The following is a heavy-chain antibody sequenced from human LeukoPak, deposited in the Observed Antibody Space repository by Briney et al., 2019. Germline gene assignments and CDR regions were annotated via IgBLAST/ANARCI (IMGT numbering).Heavy chain of an antibody. V-gene: IGHV3-7*03. CDR2: IKKDGSEK. D-gene: IGHD3-22*01. CDR3: ARDYYDSSGYYWGAFDI. J-gene: IGHJ3*02. CDR1: GFTFSTYW. Sequence: GGSLRLSCAASGFTFSTYWMSWVRQAPGKGLEWGANIKKDGSEKYYMDSVKGRFTISRDNSKNTLYLQMNSLRAEDTAVYYCARDYYDSSGYYWGAFDIWGQGTMVTVSS.